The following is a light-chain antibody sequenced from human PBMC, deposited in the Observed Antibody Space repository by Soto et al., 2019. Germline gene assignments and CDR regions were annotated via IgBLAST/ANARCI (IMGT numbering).Light chain of an antibody. V-gene: IGKV3-20*01. Sequence: EIVLTQSPGTLSLSPGERATLSCRASQSFSSSYLAWYQQKPGQAPRLLIYGASSRATGIPDRFSGSGSGTDFTLTISSLEHEDFAVYYCQHYVSALFTFGPGTKVDVK. CDR1: QSFSSSY. J-gene: IGKJ3*01. CDR3: QHYVSALFT. CDR2: GAS.